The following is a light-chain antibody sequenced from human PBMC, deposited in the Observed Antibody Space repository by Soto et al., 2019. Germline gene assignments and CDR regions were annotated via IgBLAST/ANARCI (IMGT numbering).Light chain of an antibody. V-gene: IGKV1-39*01. CDR2: AAS. CDR1: RSISSY. CDR3: QQSYSTPRT. Sequence: DIQMTQSPSSLSASVGDRLTITCRASRSISSYLNWYQQKPGKAPKLLIYAASTLQSGVPSRFSGSGSGTDFTLTVSSLEPEDFATYYCQQSYSTPRTFGQGTKVDIK. J-gene: IGKJ1*01.